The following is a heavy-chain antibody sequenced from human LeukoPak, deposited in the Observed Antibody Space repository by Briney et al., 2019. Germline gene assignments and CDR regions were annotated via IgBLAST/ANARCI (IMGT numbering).Heavy chain of an antibody. D-gene: IGHD6-19*01. CDR3: ARRLRSGWYYFDY. Sequence: SETLSLTCTVSGGSISSSSYYWGWIRQPPGKGLEWIGSIYYSGSTYYNPSLKSRVTISVDTSKNQFSLKLSSVTAADTAVYYCARRLRSGWYYFDYWGQGTLVTVSS. CDR1: GGSISSSSYY. V-gene: IGHV4-39*01. CDR2: IYYSGST. J-gene: IGHJ4*02.